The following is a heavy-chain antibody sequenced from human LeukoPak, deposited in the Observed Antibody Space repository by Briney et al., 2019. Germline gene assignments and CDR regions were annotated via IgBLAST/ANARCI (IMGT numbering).Heavy chain of an antibody. V-gene: IGHV3-23*01. CDR2: IGGSGGGT. J-gene: IGHJ3*02. CDR3: ARDPNGDYIGAFDM. D-gene: IGHD4-17*01. Sequence: GGSLRLSCAASGFIFSNYALMWLRQSPGEGLEWVSAIGGSGGGTFCADSVKGRFTISRDNSKNTLYLQMNGLRAEDTAVYYCARDPNGDYIGAFDMWGRGTLVTVSS. CDR1: GFIFSNYA.